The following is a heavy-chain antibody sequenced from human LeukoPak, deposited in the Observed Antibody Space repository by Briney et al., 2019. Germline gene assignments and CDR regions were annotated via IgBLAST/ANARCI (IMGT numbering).Heavy chain of an antibody. D-gene: IGHD5-12*01. CDR1: GGTFSSYA. CDR2: IIPIFGTA. CDR3: ARDRGATSHFDY. Sequence: SVKVSCKASGGTFSSYAISWVRQAPGQGLEWMGGIIPIFGTANYAQKFQGRVTITADESTSTAYMELSSPRSEDTAVYYCARDRGATSHFDYWGQGTLVTVSS. V-gene: IGHV1-69*13. J-gene: IGHJ4*02.